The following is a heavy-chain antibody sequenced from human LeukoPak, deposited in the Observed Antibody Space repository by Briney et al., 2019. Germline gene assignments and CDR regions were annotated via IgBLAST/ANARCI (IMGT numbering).Heavy chain of an antibody. Sequence: PGGSLRLSCADSGLTLTSYAMSWVRHAPEKGLEWVSTISDTGGGTYYADSVKGRFTICRDNSKNTLYLQMNSLRAEDTAVYYCAKDLGYSRSHWGQGTRVTVSS. V-gene: IGHV3-23*01. CDR2: ISDTGGGT. CDR3: AKDLGYSRSH. J-gene: IGHJ4*02. D-gene: IGHD6-13*01. CDR1: GLTLTSYA.